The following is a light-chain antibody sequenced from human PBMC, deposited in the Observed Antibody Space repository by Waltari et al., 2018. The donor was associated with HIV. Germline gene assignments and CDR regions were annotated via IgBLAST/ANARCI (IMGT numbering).Light chain of an antibody. Sequence: DIQMTQSPSSLSASVGDRVTITCQASQDISDFLNWYQQKPGKAPKLLIYDASNLETGVPSTFSGSGSGTDFTFTISSLQPEDIVTYYCQQYDNLPLTFGGGTKVEIK. V-gene: IGKV1-33*01. CDR3: QQYDNLPLT. CDR2: DAS. CDR1: QDISDF. J-gene: IGKJ4*01.